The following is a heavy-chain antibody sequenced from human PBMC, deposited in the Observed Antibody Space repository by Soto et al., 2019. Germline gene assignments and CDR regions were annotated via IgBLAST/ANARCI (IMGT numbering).Heavy chain of an antibody. CDR1: GFTFSGYA. V-gene: IGHV3-23*01. Sequence: EVQVLESGGGLVQPGGSLRLSCAASGFTFSGYAMSWVRQAPGKGLEWVSAISGSGGSTYYADSVKGRFTISRDNSKNTLYLQMNSLRAEDTAVYYCAKDSCSSTSCYTGYYYGTDVWGQGTTVTVSS. J-gene: IGHJ6*02. CDR3: AKDSCSSTSCYTGYYYGTDV. D-gene: IGHD2-2*02. CDR2: ISGSGGST.